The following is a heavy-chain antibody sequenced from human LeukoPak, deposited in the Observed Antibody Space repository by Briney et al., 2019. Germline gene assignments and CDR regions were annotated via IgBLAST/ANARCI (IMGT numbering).Heavy chain of an antibody. D-gene: IGHD3-10*01. J-gene: IGHJ5*02. V-gene: IGHV3-21*01. CDR3: ARGPYGSGFLNWFDP. CDR1: GFTFSSYS. CDR2: ISSGSSYI. Sequence: GGSLRLSCAASGFTFSSYSMNWVRQAPGKGLEWVSSISSGSSYIYYADSVKGRFTISRDNAKNSLYLQMNSLRAEDTAVYYCARGPYGSGFLNWFDPWGQGTLVTVSS.